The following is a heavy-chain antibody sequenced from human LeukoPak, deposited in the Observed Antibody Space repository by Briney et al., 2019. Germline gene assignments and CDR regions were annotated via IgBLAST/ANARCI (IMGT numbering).Heavy chain of an antibody. J-gene: IGHJ4*02. CDR1: GFTFSSYA. Sequence: GGSLRLSCAASGFTFSSYAMSWVRQAPGKGLEWVSAISGSGGSTYYADSVKGRFTISRDNSKNTLYLQMNSLRAEDTAVYYCAKGLKEYYYDSSGHDYWGQGTLVTVSS. D-gene: IGHD3-22*01. V-gene: IGHV3-23*01. CDR3: AKGLKEYYYDSSGHDY. CDR2: ISGSGGST.